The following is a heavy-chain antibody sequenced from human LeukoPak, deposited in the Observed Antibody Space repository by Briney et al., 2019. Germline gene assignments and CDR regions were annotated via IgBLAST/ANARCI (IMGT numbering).Heavy chain of an antibody. D-gene: IGHD1-26*01. CDR3: TRDRELGV. CDR2: IYDSGST. CDR1: GGSISIYY. Sequence: SETLSLTCTVAGGSISIYYWSWVRQPPGKGLEWIGYIYDSGSTNYNPSLKSRVTISVDTSKNQFSLKLSSVTAADTAVYYCTRDRELGVWGQGTTVTVSS. V-gene: IGHV4-59*01. J-gene: IGHJ6*02.